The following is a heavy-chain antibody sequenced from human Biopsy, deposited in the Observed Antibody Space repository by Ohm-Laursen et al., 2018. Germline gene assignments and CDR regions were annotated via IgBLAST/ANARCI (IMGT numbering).Heavy chain of an antibody. Sequence: SLRLSCTASGFTFGHYAMHWVRQAPGKGLEWISLIWYDGTNEDYADSVKGRFTISRDNSKNTLYLQMNSLRVEDTAVYYCAKDWTSQYYYDSMDDYWGQGTLVTVSS. CDR2: IWYDGTNE. V-gene: IGHV3-33*04. J-gene: IGHJ4*02. D-gene: IGHD3-22*01. CDR1: GFTFGHYA. CDR3: AKDWTSQYYYDSMDDY.